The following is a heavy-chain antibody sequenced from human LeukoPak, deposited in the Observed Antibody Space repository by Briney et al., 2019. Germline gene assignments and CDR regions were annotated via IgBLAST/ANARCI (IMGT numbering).Heavy chain of an antibody. CDR3: ARGGIAAAGTSEDFDY. CDR1: GDSVSSNSAA. Sequence: SQTLSLTCAISGDSVSSNSAAWNWNRPSPSRGLKWLGRTYYRSKWYNDYAVSVKSRITINPDTSKNQFSLQLNSVTPEDTAVYYCARGGIAAAGTSEDFDYWGQGTLVTVSS. CDR2: TYYRSKWYN. D-gene: IGHD6-13*01. J-gene: IGHJ4*02. V-gene: IGHV6-1*01.